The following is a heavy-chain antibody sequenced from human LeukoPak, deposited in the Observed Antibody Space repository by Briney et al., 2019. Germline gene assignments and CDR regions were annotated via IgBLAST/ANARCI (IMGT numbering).Heavy chain of an antibody. J-gene: IGHJ4*02. CDR2: IYTSGST. CDR1: GGSISSSSYY. CDR3: ARVSGQWFGELYDY. V-gene: IGHV4-61*02. Sequence: SETLSLTCTVSGGSISSSSYYWSWIRQPAGKGLEWIGRIYTSGSTNYNPSLKSRVTISVDTSKNQFSLKLSSVTAADTAVYYCARVSGQWFGELYDYWGQGTLVTVSS. D-gene: IGHD3-10*01.